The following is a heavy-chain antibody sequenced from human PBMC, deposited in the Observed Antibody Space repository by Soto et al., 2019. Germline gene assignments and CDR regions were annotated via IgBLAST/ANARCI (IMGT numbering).Heavy chain of an antibody. CDR1: GFTFSSYG. CDR3: AKDRYSGNYTTDFDY. CDR2: ISYDGGNE. J-gene: IGHJ4*02. Sequence: ARGSLLLSCVGSGFTFSSYGIHWVRQAPGKGLEWVALISYDGGNEKYTESVKDRFTISRDDSHNVAYLQMSSLRTEDTAMYYCAKDRYSGNYTTDFDYWGQGSMVTVSS. D-gene: IGHD1-26*01. V-gene: IGHV3-30*18.